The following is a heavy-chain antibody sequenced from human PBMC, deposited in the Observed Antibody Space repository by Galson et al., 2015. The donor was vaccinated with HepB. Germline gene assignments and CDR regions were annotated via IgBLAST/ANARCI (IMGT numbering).Heavy chain of an antibody. D-gene: IGHD6-19*01. J-gene: IGHJ4*02. CDR3: AKDGVADSGWYSVY. CDR1: GFTFSSYA. CDR2: ISSSGDLR. V-gene: IGHV3-23*01. Sequence: SLRLSCAASGFTFSSYAMSWVRRAPGKGLQWLSIISSSGDLRRYADSVKGRFTISRDNSKSALNLQMNSLTADDTAVYYCAKDGVADSGWYSVYWGQGTLVTVSS.